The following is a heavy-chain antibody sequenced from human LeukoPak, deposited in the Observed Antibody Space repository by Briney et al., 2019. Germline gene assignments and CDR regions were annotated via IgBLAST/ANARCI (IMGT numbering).Heavy chain of an antibody. CDR1: GGSFSGYY. J-gene: IGHJ3*02. V-gene: IGHV4-34*01. CDR2: INHSGST. CDR3: ARSYRITLVRGNKAFDI. Sequence: SETLSLTCAVYGGSFSGYYWSGIRQPPGKGREGMGEINHSGSTNYNPSLKSRVTISVDTSKNQFSLKLSSVTAADTAVYYCARSYRITLVRGNKAFDIWGQGTMVTVSS. D-gene: IGHD3-10*01.